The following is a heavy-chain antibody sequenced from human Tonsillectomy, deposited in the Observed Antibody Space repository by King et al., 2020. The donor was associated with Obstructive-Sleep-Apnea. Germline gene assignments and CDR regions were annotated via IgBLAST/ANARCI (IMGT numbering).Heavy chain of an antibody. V-gene: IGHV4-39*07. Sequence: LQLQESGPGLVKPSETLSLTCTVSGGSISSSSYYWGWIRQPPGKGLEWSGRIYYSGSTSYNPSLKSRVTISVDTSQNHFSLKLSSVTAADTAVYYCAREKGYCTNGVCPTKYWGQGTLVTVSS. CDR3: AREKGYCTNGVCPTKY. J-gene: IGHJ4*02. D-gene: IGHD2-8*01. CDR2: IYYSGST. CDR1: GGSISSSSYY.